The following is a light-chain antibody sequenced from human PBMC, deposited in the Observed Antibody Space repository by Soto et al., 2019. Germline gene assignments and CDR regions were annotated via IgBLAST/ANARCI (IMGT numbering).Light chain of an antibody. J-gene: IGKJ5*01. CDR2: WAT. CDR3: QQYFTTPVT. Sequence: DIVMTQSPDSLAVSLGERATINCKSSQSVLYSSNNKNYFAWYQQKPGQPPKLLIYWATTRESGVPDRFSGSGSSTDFPLAINSLPAEDVAVYYCQQYFTTPVTFGQGTRLEI. CDR1: QSVLYSSNNKNY. V-gene: IGKV4-1*01.